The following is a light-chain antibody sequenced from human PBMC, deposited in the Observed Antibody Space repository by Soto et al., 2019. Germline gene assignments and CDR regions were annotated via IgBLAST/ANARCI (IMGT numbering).Light chain of an antibody. Sequence: EIVLTQSPGTLSLSPGERATLSCRASQSVSSSYLAWYQQKPGQAPRLLIYGASSRATGIPDRFSGSGSGTDFTLTISRLEPEDFAVYYCQRYGSSPAVTFGGGTKVEIQ. J-gene: IGKJ4*01. CDR1: QSVSSSY. CDR3: QRYGSSPAVT. V-gene: IGKV3-20*01. CDR2: GAS.